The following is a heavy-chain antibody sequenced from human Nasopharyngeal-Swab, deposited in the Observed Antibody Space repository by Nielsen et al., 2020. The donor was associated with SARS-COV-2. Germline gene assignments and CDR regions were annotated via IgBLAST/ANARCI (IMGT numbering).Heavy chain of an antibody. CDR2: IIPIFGTA. D-gene: IGHD5-18*01. CDR3: ARVNGVDTAMVLLDY. V-gene: IGHV1-69*13. J-gene: IGHJ4*02. Sequence: SVKVSCKASGGTFSSYAITWVRQAPGQGLEWMGGIIPIFGTANYAQKFQGRVTITADESTSTAYMELSSLRSEDTAVYYCARVNGVDTAMVLLDYWGQGTLVTVSS. CDR1: GGTFSSYA.